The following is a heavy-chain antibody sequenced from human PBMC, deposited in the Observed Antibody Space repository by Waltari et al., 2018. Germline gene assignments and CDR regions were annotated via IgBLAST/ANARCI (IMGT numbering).Heavy chain of an antibody. CDR1: GFTFNTYT. CDR3: AMKKGGSYPFDY. V-gene: IGHV3-23*01. CDR2: IGGGGTT. J-gene: IGHJ4*02. Sequence: EVQLLESGGGLVQPGGSLRLSCAASGFTFNTYTMNWVRQAPGKGLGWVSAIGGGGTTLYADSVKGRFTISRDNSKSTVYLQMNSLTAEDTALYYCAMKKGGSYPFDYWGQGTLVTVSS. D-gene: IGHD3-16*01.